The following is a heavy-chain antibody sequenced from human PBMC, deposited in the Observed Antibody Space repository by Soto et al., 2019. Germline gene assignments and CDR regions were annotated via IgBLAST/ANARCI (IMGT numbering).Heavy chain of an antibody. V-gene: IGHV1-2*02. J-gene: IGHJ4*02. Sequence: GASVKVSCKSSGYTFSDYYIHWVRQAPGQGPEWMGWINPNSGDTKYAPKFQGGVTMTRDTSITTAYMELSRLRSGDTAVYYCAGEPATAKPEEFDFWGQGXLVTVYS. CDR2: INPNSGDT. CDR3: AGEPATAKPEEFDF. CDR1: GYTFSDYY. D-gene: IGHD1-1*01.